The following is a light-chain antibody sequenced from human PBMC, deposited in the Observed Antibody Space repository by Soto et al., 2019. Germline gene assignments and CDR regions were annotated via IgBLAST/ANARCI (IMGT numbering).Light chain of an antibody. J-gene: IGKJ4*01. Sequence: EIVLTQSPATLSLSPGERATLSCRASQSVSSYLVWYQQKPGQAPSLLIYDAYNRATGIPARFSGSGSGTDFTLTISSLEPEDFAVYYCQQRSNWPLTFGGGTKVEIK. CDR1: QSVSSY. CDR3: QQRSNWPLT. V-gene: IGKV3-11*01. CDR2: DAY.